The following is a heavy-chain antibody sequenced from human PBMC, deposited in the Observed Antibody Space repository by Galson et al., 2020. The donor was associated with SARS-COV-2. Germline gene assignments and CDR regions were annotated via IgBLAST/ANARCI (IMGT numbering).Heavy chain of an antibody. J-gene: IGHJ6*02. Sequence: SVNVSCKASGGTFSSYAISWVRQAPGQGLEWMGGIIPIFGTANYAQKFQGRVTITADESTSTAYMELSSLRSEDTAVYYCARSPLRFSFYYYGMDVWGQGTTVTVSS. CDR2: IIPIFGTA. V-gene: IGHV1-69*13. CDR3: ARSPLRFSFYYYGMDV. D-gene: IGHD3-3*01. CDR1: GGTFSSYA.